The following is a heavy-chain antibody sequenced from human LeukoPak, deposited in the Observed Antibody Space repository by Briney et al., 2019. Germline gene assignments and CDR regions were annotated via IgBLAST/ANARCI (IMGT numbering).Heavy chain of an antibody. J-gene: IGHJ6*03. CDR3: ATGYQYYDYYYMDV. CDR2: ISGSGGST. V-gene: IGHV3-23*01. Sequence: PGGSLRLSCAASGFTFRRYGMSWVRQAPGKGLEWVSAISGSGGSTYYGDSVKGRFTSSRDNSKSTLYLQMNSLRAEDTAVYYCATGYQYYDYYYMDVWGKGTTVTISS. CDR1: GFTFRRYG. D-gene: IGHD6-25*01.